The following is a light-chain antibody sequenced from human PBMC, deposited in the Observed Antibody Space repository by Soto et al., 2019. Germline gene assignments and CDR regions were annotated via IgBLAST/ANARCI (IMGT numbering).Light chain of an antibody. CDR3: QQYGSSPIT. CDR1: QSVSSSY. CDR2: GAS. V-gene: IGKV3-20*01. Sequence: EIVLTQSPGTLSLSPGERATLSCRASQSVSSSYLAWYQQKPGQAPRLLIYGASSRATGIPDRFSGSWSGTDFPLTISRLEPEDFAVYYCQQYGSSPITFGQGTRLEMK. J-gene: IGKJ5*01.